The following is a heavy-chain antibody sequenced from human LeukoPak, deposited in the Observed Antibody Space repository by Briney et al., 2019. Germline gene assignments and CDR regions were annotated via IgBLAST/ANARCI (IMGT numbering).Heavy chain of an antibody. D-gene: IGHD3-22*01. CDR2: ISAYNGNT. CDR3: ARDYRYYYDSSGYARAFDI. V-gene: IGHV1-18*01. CDR1: GYTFTSYG. J-gene: IGHJ3*02. Sequence: GASVKVSCKASGYTFTSYGISWVRQAPGQGLEWMGWISAYNGNTNYAQKLQGRVTMTTDTSTSTAYMELRSLRSDDTAVYHCARDYRYYYDSSGYARAFDIWGQGTMVTVSS.